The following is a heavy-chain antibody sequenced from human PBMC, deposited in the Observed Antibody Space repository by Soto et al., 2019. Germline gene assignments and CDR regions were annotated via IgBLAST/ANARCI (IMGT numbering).Heavy chain of an antibody. CDR1: GFTFSSYA. V-gene: IGHV3-23*01. J-gene: IGHJ6*02. CDR2: ITGDGSNK. D-gene: IGHD3-3*01. Sequence: PGGSLRLSCAASGFTFSSYAMSWVRQAPGKGLEWVSAITGDGSNKYYADSVKGRFTISRDNSKNTLYLQMNSLRAEDTAVYYCARSSPSYYDFWSGTPHYYGMDVWVQGTTVTVSS. CDR3: ARSSPSYYDFWSGTPHYYGMDV.